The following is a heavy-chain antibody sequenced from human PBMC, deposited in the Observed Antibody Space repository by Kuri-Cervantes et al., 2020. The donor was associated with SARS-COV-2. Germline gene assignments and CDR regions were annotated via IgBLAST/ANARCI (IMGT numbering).Heavy chain of an antibody. J-gene: IGHJ4*02. Sequence: GESLKISCAASGFNFSRTDMHWVRQAPGKGLEWVAVISHDGKNKKCLASGKGRFTISRDNSQNTLYLHMNSLRSEDTAMYYCAKDRVGVQDFWGQGTLVTVSS. D-gene: IGHD2-21*01. CDR3: AKDRVGVQDF. V-gene: IGHV3-30*18. CDR1: GFNFSRTD. CDR2: ISHDGKNK.